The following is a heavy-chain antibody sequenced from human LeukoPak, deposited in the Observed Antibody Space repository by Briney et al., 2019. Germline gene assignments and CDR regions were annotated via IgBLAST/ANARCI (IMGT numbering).Heavy chain of an antibody. D-gene: IGHD3-10*01. J-gene: IGHJ6*03. V-gene: IGHV3-23*01. Sequence: PGGSLRLSCAASGFTFSTFAMSWVRQAPGKGLEWVSTITNSGGDTYYSDSVKGRFTISRDNSKNTLHLQVNSLRVEDTAVYYCAKSQWGSAVYYYYYYMDVWGKGTTVTVSS. CDR2: ITNSGGDT. CDR3: AKSQWGSAVYYYYYYMDV. CDR1: GFTFSTFA.